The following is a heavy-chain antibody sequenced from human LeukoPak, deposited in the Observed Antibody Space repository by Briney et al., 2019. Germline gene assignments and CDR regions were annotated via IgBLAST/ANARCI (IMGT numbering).Heavy chain of an antibody. V-gene: IGHV3-66*01. CDR1: EFSXGSNY. J-gene: IGHJ6*03. Sequence: SLXXSXXASEFSXGSNYMTWVRQAPGKGLEWVSLIYSGGSTYYADSVKGRFTISRDNSKNTLYLQMNSLRAEDTAVYYCAREDYGYYYYYYMDVWGKGTTVTVSS. D-gene: IGHD4-17*01. CDR3: AREDYGYYYYYYMDV. CDR2: IYSGGST.